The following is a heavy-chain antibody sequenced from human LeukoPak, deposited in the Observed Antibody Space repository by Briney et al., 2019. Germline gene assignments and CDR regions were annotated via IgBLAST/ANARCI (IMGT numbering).Heavy chain of an antibody. V-gene: IGHV3-23*01. J-gene: IGHJ4*02. D-gene: IGHD6-13*01. CDR3: AKMRAYSSSWFDY. CDR1: GFTFSSYA. CDR2: ISGSGGST. Sequence: GGSLRLSCAASGFTFSSYAMSWVRQAPGEGLEWVSAISGSGGSTYYAYSVKGRFTISRDNSKNTLYLQMNSLRAEDTAVYYCAKMRAYSSSWFDYWGQGTLVTVSS.